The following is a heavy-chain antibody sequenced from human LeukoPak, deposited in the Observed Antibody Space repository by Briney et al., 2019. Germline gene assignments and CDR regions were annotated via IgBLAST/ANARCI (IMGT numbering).Heavy chain of an antibody. D-gene: IGHD6-13*01. CDR1: GHTFTSYG. CDR3: ARAKSRRIAAAGTDY. CDR2: ISAYNGNT. V-gene: IGHV1-18*01. Sequence: ASVKVSCKASGHTFTSYGISWVRQAPGQGLEWMGWISAYNGNTNYAQKLQGRVTMTTDTSTSTAYMELRSLRSDDTAVYYCARAKSRRIAAAGTDYWGQGTLVTVSS. J-gene: IGHJ4*02.